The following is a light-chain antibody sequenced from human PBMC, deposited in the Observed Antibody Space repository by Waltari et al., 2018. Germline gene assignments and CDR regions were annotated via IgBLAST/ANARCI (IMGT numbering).Light chain of an antibody. V-gene: IGKV1-39*01. CDR1: QTISIY. CDR3: QQAYSTPPWT. Sequence: DIQMTQSPSSLSASVGDRVTISCRASQTISIYLNWYQQRPGKAPKHLVYSTSNLQTGVPSRFSGSGSGTDFTLTISSLQPEDFATYYCQQAYSTPPWTFGQGTKVEIK. CDR2: STS. J-gene: IGKJ1*01.